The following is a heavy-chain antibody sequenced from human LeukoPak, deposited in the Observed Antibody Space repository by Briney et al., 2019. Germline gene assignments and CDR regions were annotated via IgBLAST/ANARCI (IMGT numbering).Heavy chain of an antibody. CDR2: IYYNGNT. CDR3: AGLGYSSSWPDY. V-gene: IGHV4-59*08. D-gene: IGHD6-13*01. CDR1: GGSITSYY. Sequence: PSETLSLTCTVSGGSITSYYWCWIRQPPGKGLEWIGYIYYNGNTNYNPSLKSRVSISVDTSKNQFSLKLSSVTAADTAVYYCAGLGYSSSWPDYWGQGTLVTVSS. J-gene: IGHJ4*02.